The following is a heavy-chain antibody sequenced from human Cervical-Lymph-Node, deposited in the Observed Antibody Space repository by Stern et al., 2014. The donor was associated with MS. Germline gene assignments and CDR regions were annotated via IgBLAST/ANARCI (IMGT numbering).Heavy chain of an antibody. CDR1: GGTFRGYG. D-gene: IGHD4-17*01. V-gene: IGHV1-69*09. CDR3: ARGDYGDYNWFDP. J-gene: IGHJ5*02. CDR2: LMPLVSVA. Sequence: QVQLGPSGAEVKKPGSSVNVSCKASGGTFRGYGITWVRQPPGQAFEWRGMLMPLVSVARYAPSFQGRVTITADKSMTTGYMELSSLTSDDTAVYYCARGDYGDYNWFDPWGLGTLVTVSS.